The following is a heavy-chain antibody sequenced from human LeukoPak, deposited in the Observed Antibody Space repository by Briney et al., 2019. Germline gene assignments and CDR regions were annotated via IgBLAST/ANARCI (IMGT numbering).Heavy chain of an antibody. Sequence: GESLKISCAASGFTFSSYWMSWVRQAPGKGLEWVANIKQDGSEKYYVDSVKGRFTISRDNAKNSLYLQMNSLRAEDTAVYYCARDSCSGGSCYEVAFDIWGQGTMVTVSS. CDR2: IKQDGSEK. V-gene: IGHV3-7*01. CDR3: ARDSCSGGSCYEVAFDI. J-gene: IGHJ3*02. CDR1: GFTFSSYW. D-gene: IGHD2-15*01.